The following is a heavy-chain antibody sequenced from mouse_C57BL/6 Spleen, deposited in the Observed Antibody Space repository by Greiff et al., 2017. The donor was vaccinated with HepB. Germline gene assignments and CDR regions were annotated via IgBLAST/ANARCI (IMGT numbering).Heavy chain of an antibody. Sequence: VQLQQSGAELVRPGTSVKLSCKASGYTFTSYWMHWVKQRPGQGLEWIGVIDPSDSYTNYNQKFKGKATLTVDTSSRTAYMQLSSLTSEDSAVYYCARWGTTVGDVWGTGTTVTVSS. CDR3: ARWGTTVGDV. CDR2: IDPSDSYT. D-gene: IGHD1-1*01. V-gene: IGHV1-59*01. J-gene: IGHJ1*03. CDR1: GYTFTSYW.